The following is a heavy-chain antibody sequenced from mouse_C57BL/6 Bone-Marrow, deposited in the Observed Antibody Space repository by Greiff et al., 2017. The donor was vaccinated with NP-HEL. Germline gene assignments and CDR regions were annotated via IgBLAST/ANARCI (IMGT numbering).Heavy chain of an antibody. Sequence: QVQLQQSGPELVKPGASVKLSCKASGYTFTSYDINWVKQRPGQGLEWIGWIYPRDGSTKYNEKFKGKATLTVDTSSSTAYMELHSLTSEDSAVYFCARSAWGYDGSYWYFDVWGTGTTVTVSS. CDR3: ARSAWGYDGSYWYFDV. J-gene: IGHJ1*03. CDR1: GYTFTSYD. V-gene: IGHV1-85*01. CDR2: IYPRDGST. D-gene: IGHD2-2*01.